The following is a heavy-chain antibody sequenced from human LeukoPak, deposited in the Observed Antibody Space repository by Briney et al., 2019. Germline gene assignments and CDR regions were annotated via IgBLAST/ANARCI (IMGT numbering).Heavy chain of an antibody. CDR3: ASSGSLDAFDI. CDR2: IKQDGSEK. V-gene: IGHV3-7*01. Sequence: PGGSLRLSCAASGFTFSSYWMSRVRQAPGKGLEWVANIKQDGSEKYYVDSVKGRFTISRDNAKNSLYLQMNSLRAEDTAVYYCASSGSLDAFDIWGQGTMVTVSS. CDR1: GFTFSSYW. D-gene: IGHD1-26*01. J-gene: IGHJ3*02.